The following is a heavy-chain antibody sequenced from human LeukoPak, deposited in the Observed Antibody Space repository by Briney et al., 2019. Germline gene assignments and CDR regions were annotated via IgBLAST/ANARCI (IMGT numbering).Heavy chain of an antibody. CDR2: IKQDGSEK. J-gene: IGHJ4*02. D-gene: IGHD4/OR15-4a*01. CDR1: RFTFGSYW. CDR3: ARRAGAYSHPYDY. Sequence: GGSLRLSCAASRFTFGSYWMSWVRQAPGKGLEWVANIKQDGSEKYYVDSVKGRFTISRDNSKNTLYLQMNSLRAEDTAVYYCARRAGAYSHPYDYWGQGTLVTVSS. V-gene: IGHV3-7*03.